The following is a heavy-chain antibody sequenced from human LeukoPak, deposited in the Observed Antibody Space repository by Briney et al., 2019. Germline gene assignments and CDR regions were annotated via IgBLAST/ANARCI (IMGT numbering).Heavy chain of an antibody. D-gene: IGHD3-16*01. CDR2: IYYSGST. V-gene: IGHV4-59*08. Sequence: SETLSLTCTVSGGSISSYYWSWIRQPPGKGLEWIGYIYYSGSTNYNPSLKSRVTISVDTSKNQFSLKLSSVTAADTAVYYCARRGTVSTWFDPWGQGTLVTVSS. CDR3: ARRGTVSTWFDP. J-gene: IGHJ5*02. CDR1: GGSISSYY.